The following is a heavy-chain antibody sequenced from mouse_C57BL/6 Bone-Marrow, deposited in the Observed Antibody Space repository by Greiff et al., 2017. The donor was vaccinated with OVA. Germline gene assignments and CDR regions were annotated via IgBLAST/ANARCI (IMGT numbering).Heavy chain of an antibody. CDR2: INPYNGGT. J-gene: IGHJ3*01. CDR3: ARERFAY. CDR1: GYTFTDYY. Sequence: EVKLMESGPVLVKPGASVKMSCKASGYTFTDYYMNWVKQSPGQSLEWIGVINPYNGGTSYNQKFKGKATLTVDKSSSTAYMELNSLTSEDSSVYYCARERFAYWGQGTLVTVSA. V-gene: IGHV1-19*01.